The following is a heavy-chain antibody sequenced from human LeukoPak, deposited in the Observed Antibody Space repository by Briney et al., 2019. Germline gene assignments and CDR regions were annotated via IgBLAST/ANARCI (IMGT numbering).Heavy chain of an antibody. CDR2: ISSSSSYI. Sequence: GGSLRLSCAASGFTFSSYGMHWVRQAPGKGLEWVSSISSSSSYIYYADSVKGRFTISRDNAKNSLYLQMNSLRAEDTAVYYCARDNEYRDYGDYYYYYMVVWGKGTTVTVSS. J-gene: IGHJ6*03. D-gene: IGHD4-17*01. CDR3: ARDNEYRDYGDYYYYYMVV. V-gene: IGHV3-21*01. CDR1: GFTFSSYG.